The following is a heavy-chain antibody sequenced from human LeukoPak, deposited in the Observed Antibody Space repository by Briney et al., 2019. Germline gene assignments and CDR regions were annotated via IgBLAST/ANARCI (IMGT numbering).Heavy chain of an antibody. Sequence: SETLSLTCTVSGGSISSSSYYWGWIRQPPGKGLEWIGSIYYSGSTYYNPSLKSRVTISVDTSKNQFSLKLSSVTAADTAVYYCARGRQQLAWSWFDPWGQGTLVTVSS. CDR2: IYYSGST. CDR3: ARGRQQLAWSWFDP. J-gene: IGHJ5*02. CDR1: GGSISSSSYY. V-gene: IGHV4-39*07. D-gene: IGHD6-13*01.